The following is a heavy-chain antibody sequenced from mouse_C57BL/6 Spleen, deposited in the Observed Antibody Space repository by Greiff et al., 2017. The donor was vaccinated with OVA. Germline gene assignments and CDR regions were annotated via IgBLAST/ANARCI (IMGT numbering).Heavy chain of an antibody. D-gene: IGHD3-3*01. J-gene: IGHJ3*01. Sequence: QVQLQQPGAELVMPGASVKLSCKASGYTFTSYWMHWVKQRPGQGLEWIGEIDPSGSYTNYNQKFKGKSTLTVDKSSSTAYMQLSSLTAEDSAVYYCARGQGRGFAYWGQGTLVTVSA. CDR1: GYTFTSYW. CDR3: ARGQGRGFAY. CDR2: IDPSGSYT. V-gene: IGHV1-69*01.